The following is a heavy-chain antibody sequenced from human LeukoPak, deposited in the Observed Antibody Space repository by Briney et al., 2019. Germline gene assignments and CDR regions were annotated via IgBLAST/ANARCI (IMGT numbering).Heavy chain of an antibody. J-gene: IGHJ3*01. V-gene: IGHV3-30-3*01. CDR1: RIAFSNSI. CDR3: AREGHTSGYCGDFDV. CDR2: MSYDGFGK. Sequence: GGSLRLSCEASRIAFSNSIMHWVRQAPGKGLEWVSAMSYDGFGKYYADSTKGRFTISRDEFKATVFLQMKSLRPEDTAVYYCAREGHTSGYCGDFDVWGQGTTVVVSS. D-gene: IGHD5-18*01.